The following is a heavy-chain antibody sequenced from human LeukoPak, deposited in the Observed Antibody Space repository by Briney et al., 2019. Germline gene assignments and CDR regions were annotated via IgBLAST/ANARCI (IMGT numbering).Heavy chain of an antibody. CDR3: ARNSTLMMYPRGGEDKGFDY. J-gene: IGHJ4*02. CDR1: GGSISSSSYY. D-gene: IGHD2-8*01. Sequence: KPSETLSLTCTVSGGSISSSSYYWGWIRQPPGKGLEWIGSIYYSGSTHYNPSLKSRVTISVDTSKNEFSLKLSSVTAADTAVYYCARNSTLMMYPRGGEDKGFDYWGQGTLVTVSS. CDR2: IYYSGST. V-gene: IGHV4-39*01.